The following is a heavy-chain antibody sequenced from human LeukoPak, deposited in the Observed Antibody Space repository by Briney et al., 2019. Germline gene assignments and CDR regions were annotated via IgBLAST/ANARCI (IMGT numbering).Heavy chain of an antibody. V-gene: IGHV1-18*01. CDR2: ISAYNGNT. CDR1: GYTFTSYG. Sequence: ASVKVSCKASGYTFTSYGISWVRQAPGQGLEWMGWISAYNGNTNYAQKLQGRVTMTTDSSTSTAYMELRSLRSDDTAVYYCASKDTSGWYEEAWGQGSLVTVSS. CDR3: ASKDTSGWYEEA. D-gene: IGHD6-19*01. J-gene: IGHJ5*02.